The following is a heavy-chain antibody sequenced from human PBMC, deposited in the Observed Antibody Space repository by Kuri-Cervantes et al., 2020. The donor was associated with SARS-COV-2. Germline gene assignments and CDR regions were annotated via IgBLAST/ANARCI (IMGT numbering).Heavy chain of an antibody. V-gene: IGHV3-15*01. CDR3: TTDLPNPTYPRYYYYYYGMDV. Sequence: GESLKIFCAASGFTFSSYEMNWVRQAPGKGLEWVGRIKSKTDGGTTDYAAPVKGRFTISRDDSKNTLYLQMNSLKTEDTAVYYCTTDLPNPTYPRYYYYYYGMDVWGQGTTVTVSS. J-gene: IGHJ6*02. CDR1: GFTFSSYE. CDR2: IKSKTDGGTT. D-gene: IGHD2-2*02.